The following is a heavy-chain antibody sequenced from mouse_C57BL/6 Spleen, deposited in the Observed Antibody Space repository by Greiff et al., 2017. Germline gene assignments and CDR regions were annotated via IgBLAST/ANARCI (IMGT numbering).Heavy chain of an antibody. CDR1: GYAFSSYW. CDR3: ARSLYYDYDYFDY. CDR2: IYPGDGDT. V-gene: IGHV1-80*01. Sequence: QVQLQQSGAELVKPGASVKISCKASGYAFSSYWMNWVKQRPGKGLEWIGQIYPGDGDTNYNGKFKGKATLTADKSSSTAYMQLSSLTSEDSAVYFCARSLYYDYDYFDYWGQGTTLTVSS. D-gene: IGHD2-4*01. J-gene: IGHJ2*01.